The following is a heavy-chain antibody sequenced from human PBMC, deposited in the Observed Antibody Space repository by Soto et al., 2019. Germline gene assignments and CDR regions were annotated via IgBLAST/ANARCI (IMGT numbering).Heavy chain of an antibody. J-gene: IGHJ4*02. CDR2: MNPNSGNT. Sequence: ASVKVSCKASGYTFTSYDINWVRQATGQGLEWMGWMNPNSGNTGYAQKFQGRVTMTRNTSITTAYTELSSLRSEDTAVYYCARSQQLGMATDYWGQGTLVTVSS. V-gene: IGHV1-8*01. CDR3: ARSQQLGMATDY. CDR1: GYTFTSYD. D-gene: IGHD6-13*01.